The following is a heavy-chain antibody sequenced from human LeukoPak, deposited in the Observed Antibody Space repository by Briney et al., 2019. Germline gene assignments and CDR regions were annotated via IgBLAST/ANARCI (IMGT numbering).Heavy chain of an antibody. CDR2: IRYDGSNK. Sequence: GGSLRLSCAASGFTFSSYGMHWVRQAPGKGLGWVAFIRYDGSNKYYADSVKGRFTISRDNSKNTLYLQMNSLRAEDTAVYYCAKGWDVDTAIDYWGQGTLVTVSS. CDR3: AKGWDVDTAIDY. J-gene: IGHJ4*02. CDR1: GFTFSSYG. D-gene: IGHD5-18*01. V-gene: IGHV3-30*02.